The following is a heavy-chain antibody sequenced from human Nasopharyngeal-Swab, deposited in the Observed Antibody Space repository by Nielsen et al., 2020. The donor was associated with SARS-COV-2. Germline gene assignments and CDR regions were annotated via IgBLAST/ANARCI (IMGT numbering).Heavy chain of an antibody. CDR2: ISSSSSYI. V-gene: IGHV3-21*01. CDR3: ARDKPPYDILTAYYYYMDV. CDR1: GFTFSSYS. J-gene: IGHJ6*03. Sequence: GGSLRLSCAASGFTFSSYSMNWVRQAPGKGLEWVSSISSSSSYIYYADSVKGRFTISRDNAKNSLYLQMNSLRAEDTAVYYCARDKPPYDILTAYYYYMDVWGKGTTVTVSS. D-gene: IGHD3-9*01.